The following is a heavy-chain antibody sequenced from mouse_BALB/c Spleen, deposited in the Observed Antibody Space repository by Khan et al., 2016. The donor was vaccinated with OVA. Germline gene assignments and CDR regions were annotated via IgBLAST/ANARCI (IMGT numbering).Heavy chain of an antibody. Sequence: EVQLLESGGDLVKPGGSLKLSCAASGFTFSSYSMSWVRQTPDKRLEWVASISSGGDYTYYPDSVKGRFTISRDNAKNTLYLQMSDLKSEDTAMYYCASHLTGSFAYWGQGTLVTVSA. CDR1: GFTFSSYS. J-gene: IGHJ3*01. CDR3: ASHLTGSFAY. V-gene: IGHV5-6*01. CDR2: ISSGGDYT. D-gene: IGHD4-1*01.